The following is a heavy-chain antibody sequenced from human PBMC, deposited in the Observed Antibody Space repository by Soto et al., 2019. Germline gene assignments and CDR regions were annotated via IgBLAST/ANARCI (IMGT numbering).Heavy chain of an antibody. Sequence: SETLSLTCSVSGGSINSGGYHWTWIRQHPEKGLEWIGYIYYRGNTYYNPSLRSRLTISVDTSKNQFSLNLTSVTAADTAVYYCARTSDLGVRDWFDPWGQGTLVTVSS. D-gene: IGHD3-10*01. CDR1: GGSINSGGYH. CDR2: IYYRGNT. V-gene: IGHV4-31*03. CDR3: ARTSDLGVRDWFDP. J-gene: IGHJ5*02.